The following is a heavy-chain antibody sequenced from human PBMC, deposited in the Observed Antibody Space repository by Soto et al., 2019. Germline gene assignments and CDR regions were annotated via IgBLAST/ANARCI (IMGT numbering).Heavy chain of an antibody. Sequence: QVQLVQSGAEVKKPGASVKVSCKASGYTFTSYAMHWVRQAPGQRLEWMGWINAGNGNTKYSQKFQGRVTITRDTSASTAYMELSSLRCEETAVYYCARLLSDYDILTGYFSDAFDIWGQGTMVTVSS. CDR2: INAGNGNT. V-gene: IGHV1-3*01. J-gene: IGHJ3*02. D-gene: IGHD3-9*01. CDR3: ARLLSDYDILTGYFSDAFDI. CDR1: GYTFTSYA.